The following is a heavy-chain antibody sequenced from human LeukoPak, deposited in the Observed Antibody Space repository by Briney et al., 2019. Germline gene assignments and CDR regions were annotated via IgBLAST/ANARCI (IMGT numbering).Heavy chain of an antibody. D-gene: IGHD3-10*01. Sequence: SETLSLTCTVSGGSLSSSSYYWGWIRQPPGKGLEWIGNIYYSGSTYYNPSLKSRVTMSVDTSKNQFSLKLSSVTAADTAVYYCARYYYGSGSYYCFDSWGQGTLVTVSS. CDR3: ARYYYGSGSYYCFDS. J-gene: IGHJ4*02. CDR2: IYYSGST. CDR1: GGSLSSSSYY. V-gene: IGHV4-39*01.